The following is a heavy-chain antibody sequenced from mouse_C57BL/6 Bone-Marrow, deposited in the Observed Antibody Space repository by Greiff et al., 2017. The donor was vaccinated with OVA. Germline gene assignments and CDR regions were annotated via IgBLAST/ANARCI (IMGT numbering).Heavy chain of an antibody. V-gene: IGHV1-64*01. CDR1: GYTFTSYW. CDR2: IHPNSGST. CDR3: ARKITTVPYYFDY. Sequence: QVQLQQSGAELVKPGASVKLSCKASGYTFTSYWMHWVKQRPGQGLEWIGMIHPNSGSTNYNEKFKSKATLTVDKSSSTAYMQLSSLTSEDSAVYYCARKITTVPYYFDYWGQGTTLTVSS. J-gene: IGHJ2*01. D-gene: IGHD1-1*01.